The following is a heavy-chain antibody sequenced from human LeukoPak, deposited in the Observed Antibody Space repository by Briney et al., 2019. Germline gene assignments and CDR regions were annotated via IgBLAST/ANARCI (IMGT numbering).Heavy chain of an antibody. D-gene: IGHD5-24*01. V-gene: IGHV1-69*13. CDR1: GYTFSSYA. J-gene: IGHJ4*02. Sequence: SVKVSCKASGYTFSSYAISWVRQAPGQGLEWMGGIIPIFGTANYAQKFQGRVTITADESTSTAYMELSSLRSGDTAVYYCARGRRDGYNLDYWGQGTLVTVSS. CDR3: ARGRRDGYNLDY. CDR2: IIPIFGTA.